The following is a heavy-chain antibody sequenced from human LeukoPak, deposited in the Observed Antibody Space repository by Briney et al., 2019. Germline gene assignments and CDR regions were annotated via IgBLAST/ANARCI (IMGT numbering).Heavy chain of an antibody. CDR3: AKQSYARSLGE. CDR1: GFPFSDFS. Sequence: GGSLRLSCATSGFPFSDFSVSWVRQAPGKGLEWISTTNSGGTSTYYAESVKGRFTISRDNSKNTLYLQMSSLRVEDTAVYYCAKQSYARSLGEGGPGTLVSVSS. CDR2: TNSGGTST. D-gene: IGHD2-8*01. J-gene: IGHJ4*02. V-gene: IGHV3-23*01.